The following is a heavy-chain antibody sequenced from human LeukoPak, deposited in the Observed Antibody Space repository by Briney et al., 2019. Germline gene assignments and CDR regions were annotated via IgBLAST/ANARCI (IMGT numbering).Heavy chain of an antibody. CDR2: IYYSGST. CDR1: GGSISSYY. Sequence: SETLSLTCTVSGGSISSYYWSWIRQPPGKGLEWIGYIYYSGSTNYNPSLKSRVTISVDTSKNQFSLKLSSVTAADTAVYYCARVKCGGDGYSGGYYYYMDVWGKGTTVTVSS. J-gene: IGHJ6*03. D-gene: IGHD2-21*01. CDR3: ARVKCGGDGYSGGYYYYMDV. V-gene: IGHV4-59*01.